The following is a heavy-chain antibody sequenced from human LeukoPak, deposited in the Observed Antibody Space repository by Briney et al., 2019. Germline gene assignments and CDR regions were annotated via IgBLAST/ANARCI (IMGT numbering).Heavy chain of an antibody. CDR2: INPNSGGT. Sequence: GASVKVSCKASGYTFTGYYMHWVRQAPGQGLEWMGWINPNSGGTNYAQKFQGRVTMTRDTSISTAYMELSRLRSDDTAVYYCARGLMGTTATTQYYYYYMDVWGKGTTVTISS. CDR1: GYTFTGYY. CDR3: ARGLMGTTATTQYYYYYMDV. V-gene: IGHV1-2*02. J-gene: IGHJ6*03. D-gene: IGHD1-1*01.